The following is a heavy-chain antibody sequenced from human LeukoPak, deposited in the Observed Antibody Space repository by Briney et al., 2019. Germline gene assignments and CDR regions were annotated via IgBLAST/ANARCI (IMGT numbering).Heavy chain of an antibody. CDR3: AKGRGDY. CDR2: ISYDGSNK. J-gene: IGHJ4*02. CDR1: GFTFSSYG. Sequence: GGSLRLSCAASGFTFSSYGMHWVRQAPGKGLEWVAVISYDGSNKYYADSVKGRFTISRDNSKNTLYPQMNSLRAEDTAVYYCAKGRGDYWGQGTLVTVSS. V-gene: IGHV3-30*18.